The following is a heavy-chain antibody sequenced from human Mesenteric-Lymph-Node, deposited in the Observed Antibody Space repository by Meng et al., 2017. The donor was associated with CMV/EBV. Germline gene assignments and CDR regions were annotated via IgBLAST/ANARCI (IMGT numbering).Heavy chain of an antibody. D-gene: IGHD3/OR15-3a*01. CDR2: TYYRSESYN. V-gene: IGHV6-1*01. Sequence: QLWPDLGNASQTPPLTCPLSGSSMSIHKPVWNWIRQAPSKGLEWLGRTYYRSESYNDYAVSVKSRLSVNLDTSKLQLSLHLNFVTPEDTAVHYCPYFVDLPPHCWGQGTLVTVSS. J-gene: IGHJ4*02. CDR1: GSSMSIHKPV. CDR3: PYFVDLPPHC.